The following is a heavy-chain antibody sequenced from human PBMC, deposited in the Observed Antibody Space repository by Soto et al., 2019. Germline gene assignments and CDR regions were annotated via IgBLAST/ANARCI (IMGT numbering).Heavy chain of an antibody. J-gene: IGHJ4*02. V-gene: IGHV3-33*03. CDR3: AVATIWSFHFPY. Sequence: QAQLVESWGGVVQPGTSLRLSCAASGFTISTHGMHWVRQAPGKGLEWLANIWYDGSNKFYAESVKGRFSISKDNSKNTLYLQMSSRRAEDTAVYYCAVATIWSFHFPYWCQGTQVTVSS. CDR1: GFTISTHG. D-gene: IGHD1-26*01. CDR2: IWYDGSNK.